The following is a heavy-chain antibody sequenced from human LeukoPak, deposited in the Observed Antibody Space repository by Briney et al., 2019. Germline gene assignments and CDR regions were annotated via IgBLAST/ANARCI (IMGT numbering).Heavy chain of an antibody. CDR2: IGTAGDT. Sequence: GGSLRLSCAASGFTFSSYDMHWVRHARGKGLEWVSAIGTAGDTYYPGSVKGRFTLSRENAKNSLYLQMNSLRAGDTAVYYCARAGYSYGDYYFDYWGQGTLVTVSS. CDR1: GFTFSSYD. J-gene: IGHJ4*02. CDR3: ARAGYSYGDYYFDY. D-gene: IGHD5-18*01. V-gene: IGHV3-13*01.